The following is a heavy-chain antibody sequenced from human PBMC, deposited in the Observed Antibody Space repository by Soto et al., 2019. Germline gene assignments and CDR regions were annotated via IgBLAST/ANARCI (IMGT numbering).Heavy chain of an antibody. CDR3: ARSYGSGSYRDGAFDI. Sequence: GGSLRLSCAASGFTFSSYSMNWVRQAPGKGLEWVSSISSSSSYIYYADSVKGRFTISRDNAKNSLYLQMNSLRAEDTAVYYCARSYGSGSYRDGAFDIWGQGTMVTVSS. J-gene: IGHJ3*02. V-gene: IGHV3-21*01. CDR2: ISSSSSYI. D-gene: IGHD3-10*01. CDR1: GFTFSSYS.